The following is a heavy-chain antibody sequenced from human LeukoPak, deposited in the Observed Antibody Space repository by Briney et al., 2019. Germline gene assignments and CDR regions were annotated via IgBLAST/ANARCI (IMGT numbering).Heavy chain of an antibody. CDR3: ARDNVDTAMVFDY. J-gene: IGHJ4*02. CDR2: IYTSGST. D-gene: IGHD5-18*01. V-gene: IGHV4-61*02. Sequence: SETLSLTCTVSGGSLSSGSYYWSWIRQPAGKGLEWIRRIYTSGSTNYNPSLKSRVTLSVDTSKNQFSLKLSSVTAADTAVYYCARDNVDTAMVFDYWGQGTLVTVSS. CDR1: GGSLSSGSYY.